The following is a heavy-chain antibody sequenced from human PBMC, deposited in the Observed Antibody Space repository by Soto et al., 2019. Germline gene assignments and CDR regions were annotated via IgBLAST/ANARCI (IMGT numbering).Heavy chain of an antibody. CDR2: IWYDGSNQ. J-gene: IGHJ1*01. D-gene: IGHD2-15*01. Sequence: QVQLVESGGGVVQPGRSLRLSCAASGFTFSSYGMHWVRQAAGKGLEWVAVIWYDGSNQYYADSVKGRFTISRDNSKNTMYLQMNSLRAEDTAVYYCASVYFSGASCYQPFQHWGQGTLVTVSS. CDR3: ASVYFSGASCYQPFQH. CDR1: GFTFSSYG. V-gene: IGHV3-33*01.